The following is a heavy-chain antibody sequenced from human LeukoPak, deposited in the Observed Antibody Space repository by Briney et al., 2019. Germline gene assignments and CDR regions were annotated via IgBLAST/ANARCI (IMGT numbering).Heavy chain of an antibody. V-gene: IGHV3-15*04. Sequence: GGSLRLSCAASGFTFSNAWMSWVRQAPGKGQEWVGRIESKTEGGTTDYAAPVKGRFTISRDDSKNTLYLQMNSLKSEDTAVYYCTSDLDPGDYWGQGTLVTVSS. CDR3: TSDLDPGDY. J-gene: IGHJ4*02. D-gene: IGHD1-1*01. CDR2: IESKTEGGTT. CDR1: GFTFSNAW.